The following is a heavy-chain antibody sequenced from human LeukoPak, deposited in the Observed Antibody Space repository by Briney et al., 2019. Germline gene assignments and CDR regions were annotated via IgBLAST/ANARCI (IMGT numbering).Heavy chain of an antibody. CDR1: GFTFSSYE. Sequence: PGGSLRLSCAASGFTFSSYEMNWGRQAPGKGVEWGSYISSSGSTIYYADSVKGRFTISRDNAKNSLYLQMNSLRAEDTAVYYCARVQAAAESLLGLDYWGQGTLVTVSS. CDR2: ISSSGSTI. V-gene: IGHV3-48*03. J-gene: IGHJ4*02. D-gene: IGHD6-13*01. CDR3: ARVQAAAESLLGLDY.